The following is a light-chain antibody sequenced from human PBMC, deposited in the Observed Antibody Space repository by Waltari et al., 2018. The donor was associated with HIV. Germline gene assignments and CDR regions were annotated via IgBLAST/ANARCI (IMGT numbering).Light chain of an antibody. Sequence: QSVLTQPPSVSGLPGQKVTISCSGSNSDIGVNTVNWYQQFPGRAPKLVVYRSHQRPSGVPDRFSGSKSGSSASLAINGVQAEDEATYFCSAWDDTLHVVFGGGTKLTVL. CDR1: NSDIGVNT. J-gene: IGLJ3*02. CDR3: SAWDDTLHVV. CDR2: RSH. V-gene: IGLV1-44*01.